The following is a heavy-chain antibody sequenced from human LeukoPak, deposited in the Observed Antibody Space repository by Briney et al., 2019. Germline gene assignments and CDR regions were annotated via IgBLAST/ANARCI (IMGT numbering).Heavy chain of an antibody. Sequence: SETLSLTCTVSGYSISSGYYWGWIRQPPGKGLEWIGSIYHSGSTYYNPSLKSRVTISVDTSKNQFSLKLSSVTAADTAVYYCARKLGGRFDYWGQGTLVPSPQ. CDR2: IYHSGST. V-gene: IGHV4-38-2*02. CDR3: ARKLGGRFDY. J-gene: IGHJ4*02. CDR1: GYSISSGYY. D-gene: IGHD3-16*01.